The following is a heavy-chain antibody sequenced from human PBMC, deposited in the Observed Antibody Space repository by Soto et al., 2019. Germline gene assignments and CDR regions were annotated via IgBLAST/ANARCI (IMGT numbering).Heavy chain of an antibody. J-gene: IGHJ4*02. CDR3: ARMRLTAGGLRFSFDY. V-gene: IGHV4-4*02. CDR2: IYHSGST. CDR1: SGSISSSNW. D-gene: IGHD5-12*01. Sequence: QVQLQESGPGLVKPSGTLSLTCAVSSGSISSSNWWSWVRQPPGKGLGWIGEIYHSGSTNYNPSLKSRVTISVDKSKNQFSLKLSSVTAADTAVYYCARMRLTAGGLRFSFDYWGQGTLVTVSS.